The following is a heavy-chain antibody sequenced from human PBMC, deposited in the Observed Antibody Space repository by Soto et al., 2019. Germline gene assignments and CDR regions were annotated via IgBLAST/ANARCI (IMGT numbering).Heavy chain of an antibody. CDR2: IYYSGST. CDR1: GGSISSGDYY. V-gene: IGHV4-30-4*01. J-gene: IGHJ4*02. Sequence: PSETLSLTCTVSGGSISSGDYYWSWIRQPPGKGLEWIGYIYYSGSTYYNPSLKSRVTISVDTSKNQFSLKLSSVTAADTAVYYCARGYDSSGYYGGLEYFDYWGQGTLVTVS. CDR3: ARGYDSSGYYGGLEYFDY. D-gene: IGHD3-22*01.